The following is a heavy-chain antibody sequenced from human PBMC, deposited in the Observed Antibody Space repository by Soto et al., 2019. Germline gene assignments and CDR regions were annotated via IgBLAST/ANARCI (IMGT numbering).Heavy chain of an antibody. V-gene: IGHV1-2*04. CDR1: GYTFTGYY. Sequence: ASEKVSCKASGYTFTGYYMHWVRQAPGQGLEWMGWINPNSGGTNYAQKFQGWVTMTRDTSISTAYMELSRLRSDDTAVYYCAREDYYYYGMDVWGQGTTVTVSS. CDR2: INPNSGGT. CDR3: AREDYYYYGMDV. J-gene: IGHJ6*02.